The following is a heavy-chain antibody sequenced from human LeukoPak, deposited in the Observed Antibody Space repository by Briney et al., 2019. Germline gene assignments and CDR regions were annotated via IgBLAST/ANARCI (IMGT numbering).Heavy chain of an antibody. CDR3: ARDATAWNEQIYYYHGLDA. D-gene: IGHD1-1*01. V-gene: IGHV1-18*01. J-gene: IGHJ6*02. CDR1: GYSXTTLG. Sequence: GASVKVSCKASGYSXTTLGVSGVRQAPGQGLEWMGWISSYNGNTNYAQKFQGRVTMTTDTSTNTAYMELTSLRSDDTAVYYCARDATAWNEQIYYYHGLDAWGQGTTVTVSS. CDR2: ISSYNGNT.